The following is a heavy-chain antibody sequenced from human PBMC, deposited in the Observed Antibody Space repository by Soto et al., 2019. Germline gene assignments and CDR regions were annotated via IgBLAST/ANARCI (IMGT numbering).Heavy chain of an antibody. CDR1: GFSLSNPKMG. V-gene: IGHV2-26*01. Sequence: SGPTRVNPTETLTLTFTFSGFSLSNPKMGVSWIRQSPGRALEWLAHIFSNDEKSYNTSLKSRLTISKDTSKSQVALTMTSMDPVDTATYYCARLTYYNFWSGSYIEVFYFDYWGQGTLVTVSS. CDR3: ARLTYYNFWSGSYIEVFYFDY. CDR2: IFSNDEK. D-gene: IGHD3-3*01. J-gene: IGHJ4*02.